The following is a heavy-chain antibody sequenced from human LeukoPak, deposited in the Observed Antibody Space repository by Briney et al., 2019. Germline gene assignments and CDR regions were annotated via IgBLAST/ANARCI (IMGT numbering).Heavy chain of an antibody. CDR2: IYYSGST. Sequence: SETLSLTCTVSGGSISSYYWSWIRQPPGKGLEWIGYIYYSGSTNYNPSLKSRVTISVDTSKNQFSLKLSSVTAADTAVYYCARDGVWYSSGWYPDYWGQGTLVTVSS. V-gene: IGHV4-59*12. CDR1: GGSISSYY. D-gene: IGHD6-19*01. CDR3: ARDGVWYSSGWYPDY. J-gene: IGHJ4*02.